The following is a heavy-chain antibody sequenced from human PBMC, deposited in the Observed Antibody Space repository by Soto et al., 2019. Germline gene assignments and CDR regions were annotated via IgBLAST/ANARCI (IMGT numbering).Heavy chain of an antibody. CDR1: GYTFTNYG. CDR3: ASDGIPPHYHSGMAV. D-gene: IGHD2-21*01. CDR2: ISGYNGDT. V-gene: IGHV1-18*01. Sequence: QVQLVQSGAEVKKPGASVKVCCKASGYTFTNYGISWVRQAPGQGLEWMGWISGYNGDTDYAQKVQGRVTMTTHTSPSPVYMAPTSPSSDDTALFYCASDGIPPHYHSGMAVWGQGTTVTVSS. J-gene: IGHJ6*02.